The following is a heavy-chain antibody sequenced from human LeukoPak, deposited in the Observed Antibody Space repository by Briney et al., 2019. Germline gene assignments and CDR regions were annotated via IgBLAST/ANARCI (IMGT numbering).Heavy chain of an antibody. J-gene: IGHJ3*02. Sequence: PVKVSCKASGGTFSSYAISWVRQAPGQGLEWMGGIIPIFGTANYAQKFQGRVTITTDESTSTAYMELSSLRSEDTAVYYCASSTADDAFDIWGQGTMVTVSS. CDR3: ASSTADDAFDI. CDR2: IIPIFGTA. D-gene: IGHD5-18*01. CDR1: GGTFSSYA. V-gene: IGHV1-69*05.